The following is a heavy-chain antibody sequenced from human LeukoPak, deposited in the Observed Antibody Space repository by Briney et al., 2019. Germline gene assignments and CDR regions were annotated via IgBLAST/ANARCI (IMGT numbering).Heavy chain of an antibody. Sequence: PGGSLRLSCAASGFTFSSYGMHWVRQAPGKGLEWVAVISYDGSNKYYADSVKGRFTISRDNSKNTLYLQMNSLRAEDTAVYYCARGENWNDSRDPYYMDVWGKGTTVTVSS. D-gene: IGHD1-1*01. CDR1: GFTFSSYG. CDR3: ARGENWNDSRDPYYMDV. J-gene: IGHJ6*03. V-gene: IGHV3-30*03. CDR2: ISYDGSNK.